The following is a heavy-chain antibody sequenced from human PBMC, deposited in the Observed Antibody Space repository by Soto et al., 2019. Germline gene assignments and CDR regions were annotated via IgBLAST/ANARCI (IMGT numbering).Heavy chain of an antibody. J-gene: IGHJ4*02. V-gene: IGHV3-33*01. CDR3: ATWQGTLNFNY. CDR2: IWADGRRK. CDR1: GFTFSLYG. Sequence: QAQLVESGGGVVQPGRSLRLSCAASGFTFSLYGMHWVRQAPGKGLEWVAAIWADGRRKDYADSVKDRLFISRDNSKNTLYLQLDSLSPEDTAVYYCATWQGTLNFNYWCQGTLVTVSS.